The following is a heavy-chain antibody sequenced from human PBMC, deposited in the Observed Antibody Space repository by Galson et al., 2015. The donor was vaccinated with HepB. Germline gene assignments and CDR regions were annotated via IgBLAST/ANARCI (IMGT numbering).Heavy chain of an antibody. J-gene: IGHJ4*02. V-gene: IGHV1-24*01. CDR1: GYTLTELS. CDR3: ATPGIVVVPKTRPFDY. CDR2: FDPEDGET. D-gene: IGHD3-22*01. Sequence: SVKVSCKVSGYTLTELSMHWVRQAPGKGLEWMGGFDPEDGETIYAQKFQGRVTMTEDTSTDTAYMELSSLRSEDTAVYYCATPGIVVVPKTRPFDYWGQGTLVTVSS.